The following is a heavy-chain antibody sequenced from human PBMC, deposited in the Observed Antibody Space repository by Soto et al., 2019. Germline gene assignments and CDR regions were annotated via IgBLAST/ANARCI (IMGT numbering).Heavy chain of an antibody. CDR1: GGTFSSYT. Sequence: QVQLVQSGAEVKKPGSSVKVSCKASGGTFSSYTISWVRQAPGQGLEWMGRIIPILGIANYAQKFQGRVTITADKSTSTAYMELSSLRSEDTAVYYCARDLYNGSYTYYFDYWGQGTLVTVSS. D-gene: IGHD1-26*01. CDR3: ARDLYNGSYTYYFDY. CDR2: IIPILGIA. J-gene: IGHJ4*02. V-gene: IGHV1-69*08.